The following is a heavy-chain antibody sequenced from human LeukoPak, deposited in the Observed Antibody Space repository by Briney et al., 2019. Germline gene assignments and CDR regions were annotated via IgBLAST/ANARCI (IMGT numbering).Heavy chain of an antibody. D-gene: IGHD2-15*01. V-gene: IGHV1-3*01. CDR1: GYTFTSYA. CDR2: INAGNGNT. J-gene: IGHJ6*02. Sequence: SVKVSCKASGYTFTSYAMHWVRQAPGQRLEWMGWINAGNGNTEYSQKFQGRVTITRDTSASTAYMELSSLRSEDTAVYYCARGRKPELLGYCSGGSCYEVGAYMDVWGQGTTVTVSS. CDR3: ARGRKPELLGYCSGGSCYEVGAYMDV.